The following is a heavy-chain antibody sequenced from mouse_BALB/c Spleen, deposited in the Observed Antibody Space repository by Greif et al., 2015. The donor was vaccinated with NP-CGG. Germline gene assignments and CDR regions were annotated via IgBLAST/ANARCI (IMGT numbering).Heavy chain of an antibody. J-gene: IGHJ4*01. CDR2: IYPGSGNT. CDR3: ARRTGTEAMDH. V-gene: IGHV1-84*02. CDR1: GYTFTDYY. D-gene: IGHD4-1*01. Sequence: VQLQQSGPELVKPGASVKISCKASGYTFTDYYINWVKQKPGQGLEWIGWIYPGSGNTKYNEEFKGKATLTVDTSSSTAYMQLSSLTSEDTAVYFCARRTGTEAMDHWGQGTSVTVSS.